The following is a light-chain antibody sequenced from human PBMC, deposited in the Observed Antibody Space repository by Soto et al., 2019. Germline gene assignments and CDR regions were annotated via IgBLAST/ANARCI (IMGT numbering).Light chain of an antibody. CDR2: AAS. Sequence: DIQMTQSPSSLSASVGDRVTITCRASQSISRDLNWYQQKRGKAPKLLIYAASTLQSGVPSRFSGSGSGTDFTLTISSLQPEDSATYFCQQSYSTPLTFGGGTKVEIK. J-gene: IGKJ4*01. V-gene: IGKV1-39*01. CDR3: QQSYSTPLT. CDR1: QSISRD.